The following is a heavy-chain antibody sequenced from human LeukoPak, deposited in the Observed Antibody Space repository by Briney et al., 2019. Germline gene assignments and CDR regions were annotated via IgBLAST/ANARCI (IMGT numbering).Heavy chain of an antibody. V-gene: IGHV4-59*05. CDR1: GGSISSYY. D-gene: IGHD6-19*01. Sequence: KPSETLSLTCTVSGGSISSYYWSWIRQPPGKGLEWIGSIYYSGSTYYNPSLKSRVTISADTSKNQFSLKLSSVTAADTAVYYCALDYSSGWYCAFDIWGQGTMVTVSS. CDR2: IYYSGST. J-gene: IGHJ3*02. CDR3: ALDYSSGWYCAFDI.